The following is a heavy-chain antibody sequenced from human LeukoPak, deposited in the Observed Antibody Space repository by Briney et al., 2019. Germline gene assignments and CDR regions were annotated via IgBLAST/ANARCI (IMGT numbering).Heavy chain of an antibody. Sequence: GRSLRLSCAASKFTFSHYGMHWVRQAPGKGLQWVAVIWSDGTNQYYADSVKGRFTISRGNSNKMVYLQMNSLRADDTGVYYCAKDAQRGFDYSNSLEYWGQGALVIVSS. CDR1: KFTFSHYG. CDR3: AKDAQRGFDYSNSLEY. D-gene: IGHD4-11*01. J-gene: IGHJ4*02. V-gene: IGHV3-33*06. CDR2: IWSDGTNQ.